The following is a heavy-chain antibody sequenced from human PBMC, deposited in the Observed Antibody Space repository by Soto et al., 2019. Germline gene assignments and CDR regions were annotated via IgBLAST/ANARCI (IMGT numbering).Heavy chain of an antibody. J-gene: IGHJ5*02. CDR3: ARSEDYDSSGYYYNWFAP. CDR2: IYHSGST. Sequence: NPSETLSLTCAVSGGSISSSNWWSWVRQPPGKGLEWIGEIYHSGSTNYNPSLKSRVTISVDKSKNQFSLKLSSVTAADTAVYYCARSEDYDSSGYYYNWFAPWGQGTLVTVSS. D-gene: IGHD3-22*01. V-gene: IGHV4-4*02. CDR1: GGSISSSNW.